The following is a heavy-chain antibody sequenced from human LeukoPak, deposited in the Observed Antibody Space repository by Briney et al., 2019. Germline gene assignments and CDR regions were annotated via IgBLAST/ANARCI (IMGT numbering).Heavy chain of an antibody. V-gene: IGHV4-34*01. J-gene: IGHJ4*02. CDR1: GGSFSGYY. D-gene: IGHD3-10*01. Sequence: SETPSLTCAVYGGSFSGYYWSWIRQPPGKGLEWIGEINHSGSTNYNPSLESRVTISVDTSKNQFSLKLSSVTAADTAVYYCARRYYGSGSSIDYWGQGTLVTVSS. CDR2: INHSGST. CDR3: ARRYYGSGSSIDY.